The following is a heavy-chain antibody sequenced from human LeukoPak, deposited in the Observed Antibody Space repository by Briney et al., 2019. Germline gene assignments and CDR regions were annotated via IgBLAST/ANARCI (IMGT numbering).Heavy chain of an antibody. J-gene: IGHJ6*02. V-gene: IGHV4-34*01. Sequence: SETLSLTCAVYGGSFSGYYWSWIRQPPGKGLEWIGEINHSGSTYYNPSLKSRVTISVDRSKNQFSLKLSSVTAADTAVYYCARAYPYYYGMDVWGQGTTVTVSS. CDR3: ARAYPYYYGMDV. CDR2: INHSGST. CDR1: GGSFSGYY.